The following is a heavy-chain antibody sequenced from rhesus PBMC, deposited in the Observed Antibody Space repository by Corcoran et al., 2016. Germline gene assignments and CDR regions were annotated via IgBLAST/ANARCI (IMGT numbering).Heavy chain of an antibody. Sequence: DVHLVQSVAAGKRPGESPRSFGTTSAYHLSTTWAHWGGQPAGKGRWWMGSIYPGDSETRYHPSFQGHVTISADKSISTTYLQWSSLKASDTATYYCAKRANYVYFDYWGQGVLVTVSS. CDR1: AYHLSTTW. CDR3: AKRANYVYFDY. J-gene: IGHJ4*01. D-gene: IGHD4-17*01. CDR2: IYPGDSET. V-gene: IGHV5S1*01.